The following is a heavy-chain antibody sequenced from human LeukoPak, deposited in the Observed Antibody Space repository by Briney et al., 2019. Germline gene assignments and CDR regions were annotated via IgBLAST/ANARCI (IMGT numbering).Heavy chain of an antibody. CDR2: INPSGGST. J-gene: IGHJ4*02. CDR1: GYTFTTYY. CDR3: ASGYYSHGSGYSPADY. Sequence: ASVKVSCKASGYTFTTYYMHWVRQAPGQGLEWMGIINPSGGSTTYAQNFQGRVTMTRDTSTSAVYMELSSLRSEDTAVYYCASGYYSHGSGYSPADYWGQGTLVTVSS. V-gene: IGHV1-46*01. D-gene: IGHD3-22*01.